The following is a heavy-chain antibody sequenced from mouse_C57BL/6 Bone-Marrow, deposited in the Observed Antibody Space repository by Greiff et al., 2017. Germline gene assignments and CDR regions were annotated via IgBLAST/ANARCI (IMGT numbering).Heavy chain of an antibody. CDR1: GYTFTDYE. CDR2: IDPETGGT. Sequence: VKLMESGAELVRPGASVTLSCKASGYTFTDYEMHWVKQTPVHGLEWIGAIDPETGGTAYNQKFKGKAILTADKSSSTAYMELRSLTSEDSAVYYCFLFAYWGQGTLVTVSA. CDR3: FLFAY. J-gene: IGHJ3*01. V-gene: IGHV1-15*01.